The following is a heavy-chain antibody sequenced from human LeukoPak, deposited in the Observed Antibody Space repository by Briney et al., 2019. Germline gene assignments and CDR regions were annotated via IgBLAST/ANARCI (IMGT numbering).Heavy chain of an antibody. V-gene: IGHV1-2*02. CDR1: GYTFTGYY. D-gene: IGHD6-13*01. J-gene: IGHJ3*02. Sequence: ASVKVSCKASGYTFTGYYMHWVRQAPGQGLEWMGWINPNSGGTNYAQKFQGRVTMTRDTSISTAYMELSRLRSDDTAVYYCARERDSSSSPAFDIWGQGTMVTVSS. CDR2: INPNSGGT. CDR3: ARERDSSSSPAFDI.